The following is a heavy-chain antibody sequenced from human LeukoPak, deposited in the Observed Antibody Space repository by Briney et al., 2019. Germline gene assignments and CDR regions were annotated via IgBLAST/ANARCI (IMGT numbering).Heavy chain of an antibody. CDR1: AFTFSSYS. V-gene: IGHV3-30*04. Sequence: PGGSLRLFCAGSAFTFSSYSMNWVRHAPGKGLEWVAVIVYDGSEKYYKESVKGRFTISRDNSKNTLYLQMDSLRPEDTAVYYCAKDPLTVAVSGIFYFDYWGQGTLLTVSS. D-gene: IGHD6-19*01. J-gene: IGHJ4*02. CDR2: IVYDGSEK. CDR3: AKDPLTVAVSGIFYFDY.